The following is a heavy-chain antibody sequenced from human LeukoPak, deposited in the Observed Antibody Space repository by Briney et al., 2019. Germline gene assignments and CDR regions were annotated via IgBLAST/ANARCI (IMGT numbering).Heavy chain of an antibody. V-gene: IGHV3-9*01. CDR1: GFTFDDYA. CDR2: ISWNSGSI. J-gene: IGHJ4*02. Sequence: GGSLRLSCAASGFTFDDYAMHWVRQAPGKGLEWVSGISWNSGSIGYADSVKGRFTISRDNAKNSLYLQMNSLRAEDTAVYYCAKDYRRYYGSGLRYYFDYWGQGTLVTVSS. CDR3: AKDYRRYYGSGLRYYFDY. D-gene: IGHD3-10*01.